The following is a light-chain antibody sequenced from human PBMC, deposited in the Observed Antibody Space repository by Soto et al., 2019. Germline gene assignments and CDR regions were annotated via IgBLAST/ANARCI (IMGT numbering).Light chain of an antibody. CDR3: QQSSNWPPIT. CDR2: DAS. Sequence: ELLITQSPTTLSVSPGERATLSCRASQSVSRKLAWYQQTRGQAPRLLVYDASNRATGIPARFSGSGSGTDFTLTISSLEPEDFAVYYCQQSSNWPPITFGQGTRLEIK. V-gene: IGKV3-11*01. J-gene: IGKJ5*01. CDR1: QSVSRK.